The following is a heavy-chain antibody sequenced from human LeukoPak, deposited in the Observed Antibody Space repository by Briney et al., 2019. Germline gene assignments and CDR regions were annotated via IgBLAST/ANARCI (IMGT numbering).Heavy chain of an antibody. CDR2: IYHSGST. CDR3: ARAYGTYIFDI. D-gene: IGHD4-17*01. V-gene: IGHV4-30-2*01. CDR1: GGSISSGGYY. J-gene: IGHJ3*02. Sequence: PSETLSLTCTVSGGSISSGGYYWSWIRQPPGKGLEWIGYIYHSGSTYYNPSLKSRVTISVDRSKNQFSLKLTSVTAADTAVYYCARAYGTYIFDIWGQGTMVTVSS.